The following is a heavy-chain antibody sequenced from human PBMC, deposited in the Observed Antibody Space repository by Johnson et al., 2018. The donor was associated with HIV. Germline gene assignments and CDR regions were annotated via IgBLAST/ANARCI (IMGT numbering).Heavy chain of an antibody. V-gene: IGHV3-9*01. CDR2: ISWNSGSI. D-gene: IGHD4-17*01. Sequence: VLLVESGGGVVQPGGSLRLSCAASGFTFDDYAMHWVRQAPGKGLEWVSGISWNSGSIGYAASVKGRFTISSDTAKNSLSLQINSLRVEDTAVYYCARDGLHQLIDYGDYADRVWAVGATTAFDIWGQGTMVTVSS. CDR3: ARDGLHQLIDYGDYADRVWAVGATTAFDI. CDR1: GFTFDDYA. J-gene: IGHJ3*02.